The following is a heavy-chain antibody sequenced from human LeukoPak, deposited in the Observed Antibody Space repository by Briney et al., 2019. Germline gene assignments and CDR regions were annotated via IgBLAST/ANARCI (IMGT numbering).Heavy chain of an antibody. V-gene: IGHV3-74*01. Sequence: GGSLRLSCAASGFTVSSNYMSWVRQAPGKGLVWVSRINSDGTTTGYADSVKGRFTISRDNAKNTLYLQMNSLRAEDTAVYYCARVDSEGYWGQGTLVTVSS. CDR2: INSDGTTT. CDR1: GFTVSSNY. J-gene: IGHJ4*02. CDR3: ARVDSEGY.